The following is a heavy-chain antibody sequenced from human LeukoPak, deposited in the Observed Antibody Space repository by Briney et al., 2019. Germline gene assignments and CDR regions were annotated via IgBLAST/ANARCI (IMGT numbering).Heavy chain of an antibody. V-gene: IGHV3-30*18. D-gene: IGHD2-2*01. CDR2: ISYDGSSK. CDR3: AKGPRYCSSTSCPNWFDP. Sequence: SGRSLRLSCAASGFTFSSYGMHWVRQAPGKGLEWVAVISYDGSSKYYADSVKGRFTISRDNSKNTLYLQMNSLRAEDTAVYYCAKGPRYCSSTSCPNWFDPWGQGTLVTVSS. J-gene: IGHJ5*02. CDR1: GFTFSSYG.